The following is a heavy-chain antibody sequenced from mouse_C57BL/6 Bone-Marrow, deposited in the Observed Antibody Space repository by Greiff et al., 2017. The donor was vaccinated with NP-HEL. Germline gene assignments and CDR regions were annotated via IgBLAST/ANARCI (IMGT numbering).Heavy chain of an antibody. Sequence: EVLLVESGGDLVKPGGSLKLSCAASGFTFSSYGMPWVRQTPDKRLEWVATISSAGSYPYYPDSVKGRFTISRDNAKNTLYLQMSSLKSEDTAMYYCARGLGTVGFDYWGQGTTLTVSS. D-gene: IGHD3-3*01. CDR1: GFTFSSYG. V-gene: IGHV5-6*02. CDR2: ISSAGSYP. CDR3: ARGLGTVGFDY. J-gene: IGHJ2*01.